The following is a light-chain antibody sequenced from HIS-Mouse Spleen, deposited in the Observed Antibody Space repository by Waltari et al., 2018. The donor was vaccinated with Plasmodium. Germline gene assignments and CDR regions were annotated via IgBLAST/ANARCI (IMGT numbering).Light chain of an antibody. CDR3: LSADSSGTQKV. Sequence: SYELTQPPSVSVSLGQMAGITCSGEALPKKYAYWYQQKPGQFPVLVIYKDSERPSGIPERFSGSSSGTIVTLTISGVQAEDEADYYCLSADSSGTQKVFGGGTKLTVL. CDR1: ALPKKY. CDR2: KDS. J-gene: IGLJ2*01. V-gene: IGLV3-16*01.